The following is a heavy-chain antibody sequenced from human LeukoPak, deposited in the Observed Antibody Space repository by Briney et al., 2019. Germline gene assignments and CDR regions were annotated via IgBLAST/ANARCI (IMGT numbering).Heavy chain of an antibody. J-gene: IGHJ4*02. V-gene: IGHV4-59*11. CDR1: GVSMRNHY. D-gene: IGHD6-19*01. CDR3: ARATTTGWYADY. Sequence: SETLSLTCTVSGVSMRNHYWSWIRQPPGKGLEWIGYIYDSETTNYNPSLKSRVTISVDTSKNQFSLILSSVTAADTAVYHCARATTTGWYADYWGQGTLVTVSS. CDR2: IYDSETT.